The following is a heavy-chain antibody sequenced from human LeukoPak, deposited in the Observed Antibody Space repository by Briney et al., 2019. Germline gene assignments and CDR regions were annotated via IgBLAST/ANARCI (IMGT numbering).Heavy chain of an antibody. J-gene: IGHJ5*02. CDR1: GYSFTSYW. CDR3: ALITMVRGIWFDP. D-gene: IGHD3-10*01. V-gene: IGHV5-51*01. CDR2: IYPGDSDT. Sequence: GESLKISCKASGYSFTSYWIGWVRLMPGKGLEWMGIIYPGDSDTRYSPSFQGQVTISADKSISTAYLQWSSLKASDTAMYYCALITMVRGIWFDPWGQGTLVTVSS.